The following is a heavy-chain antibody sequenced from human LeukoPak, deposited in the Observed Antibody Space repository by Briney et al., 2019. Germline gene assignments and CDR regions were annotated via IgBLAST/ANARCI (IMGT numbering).Heavy chain of an antibody. V-gene: IGHV3-30*03. CDR1: GFTLSSYD. CDR2: ISYDGSNK. CDR3: ARGGPAAGRFDY. Sequence: PGRSLILSCAASGFTLSSYDMHWVRQAPGKGLEWVAVISYDGSNKYYADSVKGRFTISRDNSKNTLFLQMNSLRAEDTAVYYCARGGPAAGRFDYWGQGTPVTVSS. J-gene: IGHJ4*02. D-gene: IGHD6-13*01.